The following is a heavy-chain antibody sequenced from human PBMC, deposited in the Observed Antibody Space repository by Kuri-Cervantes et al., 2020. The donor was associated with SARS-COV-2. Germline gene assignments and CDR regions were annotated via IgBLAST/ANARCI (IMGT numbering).Heavy chain of an antibody. CDR2: ISSSGSTI. CDR1: GFTFSDYY. D-gene: IGHD3-22*01. V-gene: IGHV3-11*01. J-gene: IGHJ3*02. CDR3: ARENYYDSSVGVAFDI. Sequence: GESLKISCAASGFTFSDYYMSWIRQAPGKGLEWVSYISSSGSTIYYADSVKGRFTISRDNAKNTLYLQMNSLRAEDTAVYYCARENYYDSSVGVAFDIWGQGTMVTVSS.